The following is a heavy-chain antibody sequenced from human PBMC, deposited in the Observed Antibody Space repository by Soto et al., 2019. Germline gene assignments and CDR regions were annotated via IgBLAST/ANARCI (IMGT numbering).Heavy chain of an antibody. Sequence: EVRLVESGGGLVQPGGSLRLSCGASGSSLNNYWINWVRQAPGKGLEWVANIKQDGSEKYYVDSVKGRFTISRDNAKKWGDLELNSLRAVDTAVYYCAGGGGWPLVYWGQGTLVTVSA. CDR3: AGGGGWPLVY. V-gene: IGHV3-7*01. CDR2: IKQDGSEK. D-gene: IGHD6-19*01. CDR1: GSSLNNYW. J-gene: IGHJ4*02.